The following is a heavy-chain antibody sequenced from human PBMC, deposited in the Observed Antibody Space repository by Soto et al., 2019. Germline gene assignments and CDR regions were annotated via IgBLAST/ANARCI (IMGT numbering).Heavy chain of an antibody. CDR1: GYTFTYYT. J-gene: IGHJ4*02. CDR3: TRKRQLVYFDY. V-gene: IGHV1-3*01. CDR2: ISSGNGNT. Sequence: QVQLVQSGAEVKEPGASVKVSCKASGYTFTYYTIHWVRQAPGQGLEWMGSISSGNGNTKFSQKFQDRVTFTRDTAAGPAYMELGSLRSDDTAVYYCTRKRQLVYFDYWGQGTLVTVSS. D-gene: IGHD6-6*01.